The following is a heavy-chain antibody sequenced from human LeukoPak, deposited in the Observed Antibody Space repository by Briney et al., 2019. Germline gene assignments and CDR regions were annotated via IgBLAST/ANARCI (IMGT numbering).Heavy chain of an antibody. CDR3: TTGANLIVVVPAALRPVDAAMGPFDY. Sequence: GGSLRLSCVASGITFNNAWMSWVRQAPGKGLEWVGRIKSKTDGGTTDYAAPVKGRFPISRDDSKNTLYLQMNSLKTEDTAVYYCTTGANLIVVVPAALRPVDAAMGPFDYWGQGTLVTVSS. V-gene: IGHV3-15*01. CDR1: GITFNNAW. CDR2: IKSKTDGGTT. D-gene: IGHD2-2*01. J-gene: IGHJ4*02.